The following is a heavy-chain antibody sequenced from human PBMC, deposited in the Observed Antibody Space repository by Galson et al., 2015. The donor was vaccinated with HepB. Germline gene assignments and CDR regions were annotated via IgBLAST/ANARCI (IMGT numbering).Heavy chain of an antibody. V-gene: IGHV3-53*04. Sequence: SLRLSCAASGFTVSSNYMSWVRQAPGKGLEWVSVIYSGGSTYYADSVKGRFTISRHNSKNTLYLQMNSLRAEDTAVYYCARNREDYYGSGSYSDYWGQGTLVTVSS. CDR2: IYSGGST. CDR1: GFTVSSNY. J-gene: IGHJ4*02. CDR3: ARNREDYYGSGSYSDY. D-gene: IGHD3-10*01.